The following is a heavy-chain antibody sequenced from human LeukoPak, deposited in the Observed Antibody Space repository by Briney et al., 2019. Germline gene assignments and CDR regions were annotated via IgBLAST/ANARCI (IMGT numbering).Heavy chain of an antibody. J-gene: IGHJ4*02. V-gene: IGHV1-46*01. D-gene: IGHD4-17*01. CDR1: GYTFTSYY. CDR2: INPSGGST. Sequence: ASVKVSCKASGYTFTSYYMHWVRQAPGQGLEWMGIINPSGGSTSYAQKFQGRVTMTRDMSTSTVYMELSSPRSEDTAVYYCARAASYGDYLNYFDYWGQGTLVTVSS. CDR3: ARAASYGDYLNYFDY.